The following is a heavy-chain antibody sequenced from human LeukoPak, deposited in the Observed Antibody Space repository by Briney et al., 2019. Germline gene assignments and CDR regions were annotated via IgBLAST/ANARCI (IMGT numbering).Heavy chain of an antibody. CDR2: INHNGNVN. Sequence: GGSLRLSCVASGFSFGKYWMSWVRQAPGKGLEWVASINHNGNVNYYVDSVKGRFTISRDNAKNSLYLQMNSLRAEDTAVYYCAKGHYYGSGSLDYWGQGTLVTVSS. V-gene: IGHV3-7*03. J-gene: IGHJ4*02. CDR3: AKGHYYGSGSLDY. D-gene: IGHD3-10*01. CDR1: GFSFGKYW.